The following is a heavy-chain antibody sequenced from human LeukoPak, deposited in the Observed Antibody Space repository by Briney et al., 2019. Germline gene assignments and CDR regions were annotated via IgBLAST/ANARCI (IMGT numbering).Heavy chain of an antibody. CDR3: ARDPQMHGMDV. J-gene: IGHJ6*02. Sequence: PSETLSLTCTVSGGSISSGGYYWSWIRQHPGRGLEWIGYIYYSGSTYYNPSLKSRVTISVDTSKNQFSLKLSSVTAADTAVYYCARDPQMHGMDVWGQGTTVTVSS. CDR1: GGSISSGGYY. V-gene: IGHV4-31*03. CDR2: IYYSGST.